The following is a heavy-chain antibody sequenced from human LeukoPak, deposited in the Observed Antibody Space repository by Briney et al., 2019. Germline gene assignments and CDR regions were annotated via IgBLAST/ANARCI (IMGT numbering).Heavy chain of an antibody. J-gene: IGHJ1*01. CDR2: INHSGST. D-gene: IGHD3-22*01. Sequence: TSEILSLTCAVYGGSFSGYYWSWIRQPPGKGLEWIGEINHSGSTNYNPSLKSRVTISVDTSKNQFSLKLSSATAADTAVYYCARGQGFLDSSGRTEYFQHWGQGTLVTVSS. CDR3: ARGQGFLDSSGRTEYFQH. CDR1: GGSFSGYY. V-gene: IGHV4-34*01.